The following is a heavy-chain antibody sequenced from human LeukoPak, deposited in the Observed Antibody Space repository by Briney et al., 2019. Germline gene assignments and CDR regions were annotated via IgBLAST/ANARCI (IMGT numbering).Heavy chain of an antibody. Sequence: PGGSLRLSCAASGFTFSSYAMHWVRQAPGKGLEWVAVISYDGSNKYYADSVKGRFTISRDNSKNTLYLQMNSLIAEDTAVYYCARGVVPAPRSFDYWGQGTLVTVSS. J-gene: IGHJ4*02. CDR3: ARGVVPAPRSFDY. D-gene: IGHD2-2*01. CDR2: ISYDGSNK. V-gene: IGHV3-30-3*01. CDR1: GFTFSSYA.